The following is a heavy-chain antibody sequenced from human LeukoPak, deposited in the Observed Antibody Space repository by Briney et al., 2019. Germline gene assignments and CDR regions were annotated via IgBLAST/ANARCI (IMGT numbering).Heavy chain of an antibody. Sequence: SVKVSCKASGGTFSSYAISWVRQAPGQGLEWMGGTIPIFGTANYAQKFQGRGTITPDESTSTAYMELSSLRSEDTAVYYCARGRKYGDYAGFDPWGQGTLVTDSS. D-gene: IGHD4-17*01. V-gene: IGHV1-69*13. J-gene: IGHJ5*02. CDR1: GGTFSSYA. CDR3: ARGRKYGDYAGFDP. CDR2: TIPIFGTA.